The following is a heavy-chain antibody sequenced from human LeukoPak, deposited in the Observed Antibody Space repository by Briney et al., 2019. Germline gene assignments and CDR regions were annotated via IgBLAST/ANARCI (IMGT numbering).Heavy chain of an antibody. D-gene: IGHD6-19*01. CDR3: ARVYSSGWYIDY. CDR1: GYTFTTYG. V-gene: IGHV1-18*01. J-gene: IGHJ4*02. Sequence: GASVKVSCKASGYTFTTYGINWVRQAPGQGLEWVGWISGYNGKKNYAQNIHGSLTMTTDTSTNTAYMELTSLRSDDTAVYYCARVYSSGWYIDYWGQGTLVTVSS. CDR2: ISGYNGKK.